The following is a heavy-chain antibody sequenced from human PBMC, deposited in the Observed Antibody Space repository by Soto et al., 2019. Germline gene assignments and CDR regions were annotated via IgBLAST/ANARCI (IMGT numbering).Heavy chain of an antibody. J-gene: IGHJ3*02. D-gene: IGHD2-15*01. CDR3: VRGASCYSGRCAFDI. CDR2: INHSGST. V-gene: IGHV4-34*01. Sequence: SETLSLTCAVYGGSFSGYCWSWIRQPPGKGLEWIGEINHSGSTNYNPPLKSRVTISVDTSKNQFSLKLSSVTAADTAVYYCVRGASCYSGRCAFDIWGQGTMVTVS. CDR1: GGSFSGYC.